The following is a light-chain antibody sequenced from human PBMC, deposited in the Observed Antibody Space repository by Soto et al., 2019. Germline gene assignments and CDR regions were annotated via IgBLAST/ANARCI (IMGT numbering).Light chain of an antibody. Sequence: QSALTQPASVSGSPGQSIAISCTGTRSDVGAYNYVSWYQQHPGKAPKLMISEVTNRPSGVSDRFSGSKSDNTASLTISGLPAEDGADSYFRSFTHRFTFVFGTGTKLTVL. CDR3: RSFTHRFTFV. V-gene: IGLV2-14*01. J-gene: IGLJ1*01. CDR2: EVT. CDR1: RSDVGAYNY.